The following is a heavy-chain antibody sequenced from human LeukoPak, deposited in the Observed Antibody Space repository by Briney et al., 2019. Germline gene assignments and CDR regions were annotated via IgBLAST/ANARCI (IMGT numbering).Heavy chain of an antibody. V-gene: IGHV1-2*02. CDR1: GYTFTGYY. CDR2: INPNSGGT. J-gene: IGHJ4*02. CDR3: ARAARLYGGNPGSLDY. Sequence: VASVKVSCKASGYTFTGYYMHWVRQAPGQGLEWMGWINPNSGGTNYAQKFQGRVTMTRNTSISTAYMELSSLRSEDTAVYYCARAARLYGGNPGSLDYWGQGTLVTVSS. D-gene: IGHD4-23*01.